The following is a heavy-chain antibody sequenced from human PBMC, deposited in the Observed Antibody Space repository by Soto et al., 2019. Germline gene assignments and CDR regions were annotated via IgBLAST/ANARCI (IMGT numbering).Heavy chain of an antibody. CDR3: ARVATAMVKHFDY. J-gene: IGHJ4*02. D-gene: IGHD5-18*01. CDR2: ISYDGSNK. CDR1: GFTFSSYA. V-gene: IGHV3-30-3*01. Sequence: GGSLRLSCAASGFTFSSYAMHWVRQAPGKGLEWVAVISYDGSNKYYADSVKGRFTISRDNSKNTLYLQMNSLRAEDTAVYYCARVATAMVKHFDYWGQGTLVTVSS.